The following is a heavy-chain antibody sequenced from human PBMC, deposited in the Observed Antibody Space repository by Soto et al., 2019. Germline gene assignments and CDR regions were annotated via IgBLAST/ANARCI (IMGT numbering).Heavy chain of an antibody. CDR3: SGCSGGACHQNYGMDV. Sequence: EVHLVDSGGGLVKPGGSLRLSCAVSGFTFSSCTMNWVRQAPGKGLEWVSSISPSTSHIYYADSVKGRFTISRDNAKNSLFLQMNSLRAEDTAVYYCSGCSGGACHQNYGMDVWGQGTTVTVSS. V-gene: IGHV3-21*01. D-gene: IGHD2-15*01. CDR1: GFTFSSCT. CDR2: ISPSTSHI. J-gene: IGHJ6*02.